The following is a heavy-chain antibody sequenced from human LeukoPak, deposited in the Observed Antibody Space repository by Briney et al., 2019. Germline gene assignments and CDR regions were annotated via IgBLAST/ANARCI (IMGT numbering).Heavy chain of an antibody. CDR2: INHSGST. CDR1: GGSFSGYY. V-gene: IGHV4-34*01. D-gene: IGHD6-13*01. Sequence: KTSETLSLTCAVYGGSFSGYYWSWIRQPPGKGLEWIGEINHSGSTNYNPSLKSRVTISVDTSKNQFSLKLSSVTAADTAVYYCARESSRGFDYWGQGTLVTVSS. J-gene: IGHJ4*02. CDR3: ARESSRGFDY.